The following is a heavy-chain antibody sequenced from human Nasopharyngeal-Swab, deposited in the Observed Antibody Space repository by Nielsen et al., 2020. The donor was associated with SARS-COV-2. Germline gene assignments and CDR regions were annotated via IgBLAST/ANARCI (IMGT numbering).Heavy chain of an antibody. V-gene: IGHV3-23*01. CDR3: AKGVGYGDTGCFDE. D-gene: IGHD4-17*01. CDR1: GFTYSTYA. CDR2: IRGSGDNT. J-gene: IGHJ4*02. Sequence: GESLKISCVASGFTYSTYAMSWVRLAPGKGLEWVSGIRGSGDNTYYADSVMGRFTISRDNAMETLYLQMNSLRLDDTAVYYCAKGVGYGDTGCFDEWGQGTLVTASS.